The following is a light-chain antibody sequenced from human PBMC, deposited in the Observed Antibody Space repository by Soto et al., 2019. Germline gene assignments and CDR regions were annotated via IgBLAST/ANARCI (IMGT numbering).Light chain of an antibody. CDR3: SSYAGRVV. J-gene: IGLJ2*01. Sequence: QSALTQPASVSGSPGQSITISCTGTSSDVGSYNLVSWYQQHPGKAPKLIIYEGTNRPSGVSNRFSGSKSGNTDSLAISGLQAEDEAHYYCSSYAGRVVFGGGTKLTVL. CDR1: SSDVGSYNL. CDR2: EGT. V-gene: IGLV2-23*01.